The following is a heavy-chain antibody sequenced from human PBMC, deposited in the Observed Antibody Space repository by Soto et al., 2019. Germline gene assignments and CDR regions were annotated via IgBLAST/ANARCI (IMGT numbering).Heavy chain of an antibody. J-gene: IGHJ6*03. CDR1: GDSVSSNSAA. CDR3: ASSGVQLERRFIYYYYMDV. V-gene: IGHV6-1*01. CDR2: TYYRSKWYN. Sequence: QSQTLSLTCAISGDSVSSNSAAWNWIRQSPSRGLEWLGRTYYRSKWYNDYAVSVKSRITINPDTSKNQFSLQLNSVTPEDTAVYYCASSGVQLERRFIYYYYMDVWGKGTTVTVSS. D-gene: IGHD1-1*01.